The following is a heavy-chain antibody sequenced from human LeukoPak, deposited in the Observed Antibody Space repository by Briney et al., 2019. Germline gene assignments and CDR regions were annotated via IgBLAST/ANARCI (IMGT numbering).Heavy chain of an antibody. CDR2: ISAYNGNT. J-gene: IGHJ5*02. D-gene: IGHD3-22*01. CDR3: ARAGFDYYDSSAYYYIGWFDP. CDR1: GGTFSSYA. V-gene: IGHV1-18*01. Sequence: ASVKVSCKASGGTFSSYAISWVRQAPGQGLEWIGWISAYNGNTNYAQKLQGRVTMTTDTSTSTAYMELRSLRSDDTAVYYCARAGFDYYDSSAYYYIGWFDPWGQGTLVTVSS.